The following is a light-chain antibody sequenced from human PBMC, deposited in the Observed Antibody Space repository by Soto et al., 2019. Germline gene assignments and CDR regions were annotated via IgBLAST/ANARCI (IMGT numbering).Light chain of an antibody. CDR3: QQYGDSPPVDT. CDR2: GAS. J-gene: IGKJ2*01. CDR1: QSVGSNY. Sequence: EIVLTQSPGTLSLSPGERATLSCRASQSVGSNYLAWYQQRPGQAPRLLMYGASNRATGIPDRFSGSGSGTDFTLTISRLEPEDFAVYYCQQYGDSPPVDTFGQGTRLEIK. V-gene: IGKV3-20*01.